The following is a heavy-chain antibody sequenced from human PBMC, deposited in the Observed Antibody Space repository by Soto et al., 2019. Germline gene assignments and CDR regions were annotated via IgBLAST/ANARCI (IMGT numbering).Heavy chain of an antibody. Sequence: QVQLVESGGGVVQPGRSLRLSCAASGFTFSSYGMHWVRQAPGKGLEWVAVISYDGSDKYYADSLKGRFTISRDNSKNTLYLQMNSLRAEDTAVYYCAKDPVVLMLYTIPYFDYWGQGTLVTVSS. CDR1: GFTFSSYG. D-gene: IGHD2-8*01. CDR3: AKDPVVLMLYTIPYFDY. J-gene: IGHJ4*02. CDR2: ISYDGSDK. V-gene: IGHV3-30*18.